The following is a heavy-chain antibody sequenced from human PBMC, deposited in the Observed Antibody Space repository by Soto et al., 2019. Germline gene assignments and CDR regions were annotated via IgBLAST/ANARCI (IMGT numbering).Heavy chain of an antibody. CDR2: IIPIFGTA. V-gene: IGHV1-69*13. CDR1: GGTFSSYA. J-gene: IGHJ4*02. D-gene: IGHD3-10*01. Sequence: SVKVSCNASGGTFSSYAISWVRQAPGQGLEWMGGIIPIFGTANYAQKFQGRVTITADESTSTAYMELSSLRSEDTAVYYCARSNYYGSGSLDYWGQGTLVTVSS. CDR3: ARSNYYGSGSLDY.